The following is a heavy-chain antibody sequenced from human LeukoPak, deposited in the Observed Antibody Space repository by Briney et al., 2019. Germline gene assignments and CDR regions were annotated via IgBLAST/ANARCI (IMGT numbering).Heavy chain of an antibody. CDR3: ARGMATIHLDY. D-gene: IGHD5-24*01. CDR2: IYYSGST. J-gene: IGHJ4*02. CDR1: GGSISSYY. V-gene: IGHV4-59*12. Sequence: SETLSLTCTVSGGSISSYYWSWIRQPPGKGLEWIGYIYYSGSTYYNPSLKSRVTISVDRSKNQFSLKLSSVTAADTAVYYCARGMATIHLDYWGQGTLVTVSS.